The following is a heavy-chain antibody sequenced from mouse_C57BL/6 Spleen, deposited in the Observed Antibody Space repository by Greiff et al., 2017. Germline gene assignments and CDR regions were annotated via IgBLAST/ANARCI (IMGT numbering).Heavy chain of an antibody. CDR1: GYTFTSYW. CDR2: IDPSDSYT. V-gene: IGHV1-69*01. D-gene: IGHD1-1*01. CDR3: ARWGYGSSYGGYFDV. J-gene: IGHJ1*03. Sequence: VQLQQPGAELVMPGASVKLSCKASGYTFTSYWMHWVKQRPGQGLEWIGEIDPSDSYTNYNQKFKGKSTLTVDKSSSPAYMQLSSLTSEDSAVYYCARWGYGSSYGGYFDVWGTGTTVTVSS.